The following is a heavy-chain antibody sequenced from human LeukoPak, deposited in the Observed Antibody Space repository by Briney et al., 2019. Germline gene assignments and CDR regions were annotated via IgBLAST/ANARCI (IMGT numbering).Heavy chain of an antibody. V-gene: IGHV3-23*01. J-gene: IGHJ4*02. CDR2: ISGGGGST. CDR3: AKDRRVSGYSYGQFDY. D-gene: IGHD5-18*01. Sequence: GGSLRLSCAASGFTFSSYAMSWVRQAPGKGLEWVSAISGGGGSTYYADSVKGRFTISRDNSKNTLYLQMNSLRAEDTAVYYCAKDRRVSGYSYGQFDYWGQGTLVTVSS. CDR1: GFTFSSYA.